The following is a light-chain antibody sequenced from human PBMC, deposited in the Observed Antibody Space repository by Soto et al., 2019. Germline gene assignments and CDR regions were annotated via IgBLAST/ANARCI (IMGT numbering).Light chain of an antibody. Sequence: DIQLTQSRSSLSASVGDRVTITCLASQTISTYLTWFQQKPGNAPKVLIYDASTLQSGVPSRFSGSGSAAELTLTITGLQPEDFATYYCQQSFSPLLSFRGGTKVDI. CDR1: QTISTY. CDR2: DAS. J-gene: IGKJ4*01. V-gene: IGKV1-39*01. CDR3: QQSFSPLLS.